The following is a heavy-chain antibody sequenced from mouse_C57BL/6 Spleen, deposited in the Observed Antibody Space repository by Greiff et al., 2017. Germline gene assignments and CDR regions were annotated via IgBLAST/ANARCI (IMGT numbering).Heavy chain of an antibody. CDR3: AIITTVVARGY. CDR1: GYTFTSYW. Sequence: QVQLQQPGAELVRPGSSVKLSCKASGYTFTSYWMDWVKQRPGQGLEWIGNIYPSDSETHYNQKFKDKATLTVDKSSSTAYMQLSSLTSEDSAVXYCAIITTVVARGYWGQGTTLTVSS. V-gene: IGHV1-61*01. D-gene: IGHD1-1*01. J-gene: IGHJ2*01. CDR2: IYPSDSET.